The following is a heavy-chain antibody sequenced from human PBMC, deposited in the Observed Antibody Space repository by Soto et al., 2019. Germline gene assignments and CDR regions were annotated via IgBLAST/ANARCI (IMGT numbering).Heavy chain of an antibody. D-gene: IGHD4-4*01. J-gene: IGHJ6*02. CDR3: ARGGSIYYYYGMDV. CDR1: GGTFSSYA. CDR2: IIPTFGTA. V-gene: IGHV1-69*06. Sequence: SVKVSCKASGGTFSSYAISWVRQAPGQGLEWMGGIIPTFGTANYAQKFQGRVTITADKSTSTAYMELSSLRSEDTAVYYCARGGSIYYYYGMDVWGQGTTVTVSS.